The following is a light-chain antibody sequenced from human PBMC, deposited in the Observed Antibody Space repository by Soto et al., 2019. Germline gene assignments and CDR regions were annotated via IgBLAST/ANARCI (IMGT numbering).Light chain of an antibody. CDR3: QQYNNWPPWT. V-gene: IGKV3-15*01. Sequence: EIVMTQSPATLSVSPGERATLSCRASQSISSNLAWYQQKPGQAPRLLIYGASTRATGIPARFSGSGSGTEVTLTIISLQSEDFAAYYCQQYNNWPPWTFGQGTKVEIK. CDR2: GAS. J-gene: IGKJ1*01. CDR1: QSISSN.